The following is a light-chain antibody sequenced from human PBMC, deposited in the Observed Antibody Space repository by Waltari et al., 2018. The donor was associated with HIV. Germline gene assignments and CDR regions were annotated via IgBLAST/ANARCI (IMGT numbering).Light chain of an antibody. V-gene: IGLV2-23*02. Sequence: QSALTQASSVSGSPGQSITISCTGTSSDVGGSNLVSWYQQHPGKAPKLMIYEVSKRPSGVSNRFSGSKSGNTASLTISGLQAEDEADYYCCAYAGSTTYVIFGGGTKLTVL. CDR3: CAYAGSTTYVI. CDR2: EVS. CDR1: SSDVGGSNL. J-gene: IGLJ2*01.